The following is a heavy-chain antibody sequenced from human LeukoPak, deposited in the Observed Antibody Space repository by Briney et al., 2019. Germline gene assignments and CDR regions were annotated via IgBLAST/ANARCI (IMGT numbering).Heavy chain of an antibody. J-gene: IGHJ4*02. D-gene: IGHD6-13*01. CDR1: GYTFTSYA. Sequence: ASVKVSCTASGYTFTSYAMNWVRQAPGQGLEWMGWINPNSGGTNYAQKFQGWVTMTRDTSISTAYMELSRLRSDDTAVYYCARGQVGDSSPFDYWGQGTLVTVSS. CDR3: ARGQVGDSSPFDY. V-gene: IGHV1-2*04. CDR2: INPNSGGT.